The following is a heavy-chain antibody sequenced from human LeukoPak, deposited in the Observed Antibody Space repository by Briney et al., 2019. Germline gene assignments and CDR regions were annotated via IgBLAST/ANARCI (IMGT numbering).Heavy chain of an antibody. Sequence: GGSLRLSCAASGFTFSSYAMSWVRQAPGKGLEWVSAISGSGGSTYYADSVKGRFTISRDNSKNTLYLQMNSLRAEDTAVYYCAFRCVGYCSSTSRFSFDYWGQGPLVTVSS. D-gene: IGHD2-2*01. J-gene: IGHJ4*02. CDR2: ISGSGGST. CDR3: AFRCVGYCSSTSRFSFDY. V-gene: IGHV3-23*01. CDR1: GFTFSSYA.